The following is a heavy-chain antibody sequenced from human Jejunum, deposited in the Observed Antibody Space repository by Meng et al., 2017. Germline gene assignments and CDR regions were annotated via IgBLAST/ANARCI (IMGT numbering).Heavy chain of an antibody. CDR2: MDYRGST. CDR1: GDSSSSGEYF. CDR3: ARGELLWDY. D-gene: IGHD2-2*01. V-gene: IGHV4-30-4*01. J-gene: IGHJ4*02. Sequence: HVQLPEAGPGLLKPSHTLSLPCTVSGDSSSSGEYFWSWIRQPPGKGLEWIGYMDYRGSTFYNPSLKSRVTISVDTSKNQFSLKLSSVTAADTAVYFCARGELLWDYWGQGTLVTVSS.